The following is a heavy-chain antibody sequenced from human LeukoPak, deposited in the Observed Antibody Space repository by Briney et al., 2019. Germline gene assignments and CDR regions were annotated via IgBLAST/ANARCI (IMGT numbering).Heavy chain of an antibody. CDR1: GYTFTSYA. CDR3: ARDRGSSWEFDY. V-gene: IGHV1-3*01. J-gene: IGHJ4*02. Sequence: ASVKVSCKASGYTFTSYAIHWVRQAPGQRLEWMGWISAGNGNTKYSQNFQGRVTFISNTSATTAFMELSSLRSEDAAVYYCARDRGSSWEFDYWGQGTLVTVSS. D-gene: IGHD6-13*01. CDR2: ISAGNGNT.